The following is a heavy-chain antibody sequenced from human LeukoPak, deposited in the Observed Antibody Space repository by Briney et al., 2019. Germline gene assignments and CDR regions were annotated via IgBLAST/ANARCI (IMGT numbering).Heavy chain of an antibody. V-gene: IGHV2-70*01. CDR2: IDWDDDK. J-gene: IGHJ4*02. CDR1: GFSLSTSGMC. Sequence: SGPTLVNPTQTLTLTCTFSGFSLSTSGMCVSWIRQPPGKALEWLALIDWDDDKYYSTSLKTRLTISKDTSKNQVVLTMTNMDPVDTVTYYCARMGLYDSSGYFDYWGQGTLVTVSS. CDR3: ARMGLYDSSGYFDY. D-gene: IGHD3-22*01.